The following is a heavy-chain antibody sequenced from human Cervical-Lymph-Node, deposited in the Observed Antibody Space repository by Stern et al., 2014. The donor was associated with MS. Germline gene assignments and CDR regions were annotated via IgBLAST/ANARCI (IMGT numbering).Heavy chain of an antibody. V-gene: IGHV1-2*02. CDR1: GYTFTGYH. D-gene: IGHD1-26*01. Sequence: DQLVESGAEVKKPGASVKVSCKASGYTFTGYHVHWLRQAPGQGLEWMGWINPNTGGTNYAQNFQGRVTITRDTSITTAYMELSSLRSDDTAVYYCARVAKTLVPSGAFNIWGQGTMVTVS. J-gene: IGHJ3*02. CDR2: INPNTGGT. CDR3: ARVAKTLVPSGAFNI.